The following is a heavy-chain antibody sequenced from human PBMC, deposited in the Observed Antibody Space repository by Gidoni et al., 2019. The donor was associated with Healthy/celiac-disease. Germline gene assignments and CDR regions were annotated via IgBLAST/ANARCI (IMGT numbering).Heavy chain of an antibody. CDR3: AKDINPYGSGPNRSGYFDY. CDR1: GFTFDDYA. D-gene: IGHD3-10*01. V-gene: IGHV3-43D*03. CDR2: ISWDGGST. J-gene: IGHJ4*02. Sequence: EVQLVESGGVVVQPGGSLRLSCAAAGFTFDDYAMHWVRQAPGKGLGWVSLISWDGGSTYYADSVKGRFTISRDNSKNSLYLQMNSLRAEDTALYYCAKDINPYGSGPNRSGYFDYWGQGTLVTVSS.